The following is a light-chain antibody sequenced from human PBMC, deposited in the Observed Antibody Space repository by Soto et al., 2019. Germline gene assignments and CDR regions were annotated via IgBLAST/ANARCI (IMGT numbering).Light chain of an antibody. Sequence: QSALTQPPSASGSPGQSVTISCSGTSSDVGGYNYVSWYQQHPGKAPKLMISEVSKRSSGVPVRFSGSKSGNTASLTVSGLQAEDEADYYCSSFAGNNNLVFGGGTNVTVL. CDR1: SSDVGGYNY. J-gene: IGLJ2*01. CDR2: EVS. V-gene: IGLV2-8*01. CDR3: SSFAGNNNLV.